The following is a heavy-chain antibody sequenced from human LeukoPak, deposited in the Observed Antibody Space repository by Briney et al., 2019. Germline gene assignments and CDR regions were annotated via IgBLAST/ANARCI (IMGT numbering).Heavy chain of an antibody. Sequence: GGSLRLSYGAAGFTSSYYWMTGVRQAPGNGLEWVANIKQGGNEKYYVDSVKGRFTISRNNAKNSLHLQMNSLRSEDTVVYYCARGYGEDYCSAVSCRWYDYWGQGTLVTVPS. V-gene: IGHV3-7*04. J-gene: IGHJ4*02. D-gene: IGHD2-15*01. CDR2: IKQGGNEK. CDR1: GFTSSYYW. CDR3: ARGYGEDYCSAVSCRWYDY.